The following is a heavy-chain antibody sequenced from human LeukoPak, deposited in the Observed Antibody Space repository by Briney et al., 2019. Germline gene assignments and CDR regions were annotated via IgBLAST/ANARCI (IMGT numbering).Heavy chain of an antibody. D-gene: IGHD1-26*01. V-gene: IGHV3-7*01. CDR3: ARDAGSYYFDY. J-gene: IGHJ4*02. Sequence: GGSLRLSCAASGFTLSNYWMGWVRRAPGKGLEWVANINQDGSEKHYVDFLKGRFTISRDNANNSLYLQMNSLRAEDTAVYYCARDAGSYYFDYWGQGTLVTVSS. CDR2: INQDGSEK. CDR1: GFTLSNYW.